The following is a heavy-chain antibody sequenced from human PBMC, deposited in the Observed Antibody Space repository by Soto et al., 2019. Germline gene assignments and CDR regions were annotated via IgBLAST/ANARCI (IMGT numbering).Heavy chain of an antibody. J-gene: IGHJ5*02. V-gene: IGHV1-18*04. CDR2: ISAYNGNT. CDR3: ARYEGGRYYDWQHYNWFDP. Sequence: QVQLVQSGAEVKKPGASVKVSCKASGYTFTSYGISWVRQAPGQGLEWMGWISAYNGNTNYAQKLQGRVTMTTDTSTITAYMELRSLGSDDTAVYYCARYEGGRYYDWQHYNWFDPWGQGTLVTVSS. CDR1: GYTFTSYG. D-gene: IGHD3-9*01.